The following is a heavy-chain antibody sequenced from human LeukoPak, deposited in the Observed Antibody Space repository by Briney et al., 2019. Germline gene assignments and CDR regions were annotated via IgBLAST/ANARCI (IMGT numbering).Heavy chain of an antibody. V-gene: IGHV4-59*08. CDR3: ARGEFTYDILTGYYTETFDY. CDR1: GGSISSYY. CDR2: IYYSGST. D-gene: IGHD3-9*01. Sequence: SETLSLTCTVSGGSISSYYWSWIRQPPGKGLEWIGFIYYSGSTNYNPSLKSRVTISVDTSKNQFSLKLSSVTAADTAVYYCARGEFTYDILTGYYTETFDYWGQGTLVTVSS. J-gene: IGHJ4*02.